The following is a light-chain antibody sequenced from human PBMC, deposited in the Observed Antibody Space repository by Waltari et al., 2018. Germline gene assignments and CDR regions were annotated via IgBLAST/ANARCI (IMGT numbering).Light chain of an antibody. Sequence: EIVMTQSPATLSVSPGERATLSCRASQSGSSHLAWYPQKPGPAPRLLSYGASTRATGIPARFSGSGSGTEFTLTISSLQSEDFADYYGQQYNNWPPWTFGQGTKVEIK. CDR2: GAS. J-gene: IGKJ1*01. V-gene: IGKV3-15*01. CDR1: QSGSSH. CDR3: QQYNNWPPWT.